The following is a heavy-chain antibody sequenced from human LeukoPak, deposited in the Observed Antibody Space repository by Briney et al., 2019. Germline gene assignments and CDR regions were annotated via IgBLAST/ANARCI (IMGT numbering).Heavy chain of an antibody. D-gene: IGHD2-2*01. CDR2: MNPNSGNT. J-gene: IGHJ4*02. V-gene: IGHV1-8*02. CDR1: GGTFSSYA. Sequence: GASVKVSCKASGGTFSSYAISWVRQAPGQGLEWMGWMNPNSGNTGYAQKFQGRVTMTRNTSISTAYMELSSLRSEDTAVYYCARARRMYCSSTSCYLVYWGQGTLVTVSS. CDR3: ARARRMYCSSTSCYLVY.